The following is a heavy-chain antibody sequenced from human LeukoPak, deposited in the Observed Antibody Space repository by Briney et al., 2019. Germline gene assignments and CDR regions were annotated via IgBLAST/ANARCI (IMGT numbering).Heavy chain of an antibody. D-gene: IGHD3-3*01. J-gene: IGHJ4*02. CDR3: AREKDFSLWDAAVDY. Sequence: SQTLSLTCTVSVGAINSNYWSWIRQPAGQGLEWIGRIYTSGSTNYNPSLKSRVTMSVDTSKNQFSLKLSSVTAADTAVYYCAREKDFSLWDAAVDYWGQGTLVTVSS. CDR2: IYTSGST. V-gene: IGHV4-4*07. CDR1: VGAINSNY.